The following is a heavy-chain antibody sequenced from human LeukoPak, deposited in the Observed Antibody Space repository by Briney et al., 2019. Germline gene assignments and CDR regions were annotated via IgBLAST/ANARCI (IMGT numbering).Heavy chain of an antibody. CDR3: TKNQILDDTGSWYAY. Sequence: GGSLRLSCGASGFAFRTYAMSWVRQAPGKGLEWVSGISDGGGRTFYAESVKGRFTVSRDNPKNTLYLRMNSLRAEDTAIYYCTKNQILDDTGSWYAYWGQGTLVTVSS. CDR1: GFAFRTYA. V-gene: IGHV3-23*01. J-gene: IGHJ4*02. CDR2: ISDGGGRT. D-gene: IGHD6-13*01.